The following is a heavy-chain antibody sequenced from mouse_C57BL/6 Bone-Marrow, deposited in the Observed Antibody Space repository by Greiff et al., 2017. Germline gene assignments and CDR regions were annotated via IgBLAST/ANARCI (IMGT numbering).Heavy chain of an antibody. J-gene: IGHJ3*01. CDR2: IYPRSGNT. D-gene: IGHD2-3*01. V-gene: IGHV1-81*01. CDR1: GYTFTSYG. Sequence: VQLQESGAELARPGASVKLSCKASGYTFTSYGLSWVQQRTGQGLEWIGEIYPRSGNTYYNETFKGKATLTADKSSSTAYMELRSRTSEDSAVDVCARIYDGYDKVAYWGQGTLVTGSA. CDR3: ARIYDGYDKVAY.